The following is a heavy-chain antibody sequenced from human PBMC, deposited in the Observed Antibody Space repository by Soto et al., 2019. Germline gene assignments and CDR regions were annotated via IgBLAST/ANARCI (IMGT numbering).Heavy chain of an antibody. CDR2: ISSSSSTI. J-gene: IGHJ4*02. V-gene: IGHV3-48*01. CDR1: GFTFSSYS. D-gene: IGHD4-17*01. CDR3: ARVEYGQTKLIDY. Sequence: GGSLRLSCAASGFTFSSYSMNWVRQAPGKGLEWVSYISSSSSTIYYADSVKGRFTISRDNAKNSLYLQMNSLRAEDTAVYYCARVEYGQTKLIDYWGQGTLVTVSS.